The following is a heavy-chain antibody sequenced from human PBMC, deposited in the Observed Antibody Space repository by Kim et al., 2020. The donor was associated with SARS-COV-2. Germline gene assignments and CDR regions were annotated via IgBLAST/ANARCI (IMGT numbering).Heavy chain of an antibody. D-gene: IGHD3-10*01. CDR2: IYYSGIT. CDR1: GVSISSSSYY. Sequence: SETLSLTCTVSGVSISSSSYYWGWIRQAPGKGREWIVSIYYSGITYYNPFLKSRPTISVDTSKNQFSLKLSSVTAADTAVYYCARHRRELLQAFPVYFY. CDR3: ARHRRELLQAFPVYFY. J-gene: IGHJ4*01. V-gene: IGHV4-39*01.